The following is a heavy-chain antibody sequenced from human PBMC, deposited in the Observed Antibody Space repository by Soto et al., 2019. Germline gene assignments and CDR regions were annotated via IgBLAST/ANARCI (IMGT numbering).Heavy chain of an antibody. CDR2: ISWNSGSI. CDR3: AKDSTLGGWGGMDV. CDR1: GFTFDDYA. Sequence: EVQLVESGGGLVQPGRSLRLSCAASGFTFDDYAMHWVRQAPGKGLEWVSGISWNSGSICYADSVKGRFTISRDNAKNSLYLKMNSLSAEDTASYPCAKDSTLGGWGGMDVWGQGTTVTVSS. D-gene: IGHD3-16*01. V-gene: IGHV3-9*01. J-gene: IGHJ6*02.